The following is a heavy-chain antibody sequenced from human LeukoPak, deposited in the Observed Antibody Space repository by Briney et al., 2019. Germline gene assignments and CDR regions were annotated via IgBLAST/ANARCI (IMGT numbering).Heavy chain of an antibody. CDR1: ALTFNYYA. Sequence: GESLRLSCAASALTFNYYAMSWVRQAPGKGLEWVSHISGSGGTTYYPDSVKGRFTLSRDNPKSTLYLQIKSLRAEVTGVYYCASDDYYDRRGYPNYMDVWGKGTTVSVSS. J-gene: IGHJ6*03. CDR2: ISGSGGTT. V-gene: IGHV3-23*01. D-gene: IGHD3-22*01. CDR3: ASDDYYDRRGYPNYMDV.